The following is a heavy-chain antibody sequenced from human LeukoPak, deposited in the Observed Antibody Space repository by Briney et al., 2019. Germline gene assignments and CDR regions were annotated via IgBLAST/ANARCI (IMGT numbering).Heavy chain of an antibody. CDR3: ARLPLRSIAVGYYGMDV. Sequence: ASVKVSCKASGYTFTSYDFNWVRQATGQGLEWMGWMRTDSGDTGYAQKFQGRVTMTRNTFISTAYMELSSLTSEDTAVYYCARLPLRSIAVGYYGMDVWGQGTTVTVSS. J-gene: IGHJ6*02. V-gene: IGHV1-8*01. CDR2: MRTDSGDT. D-gene: IGHD6-6*01. CDR1: GYTFTSYD.